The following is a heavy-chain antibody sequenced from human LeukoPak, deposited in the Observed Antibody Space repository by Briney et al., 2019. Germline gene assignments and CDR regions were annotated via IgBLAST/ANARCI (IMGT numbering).Heavy chain of an antibody. D-gene: IGHD3-22*01. V-gene: IGHV4-34*01. CDR3: VRDDRVAGPPYYYGMDV. CDR1: GGSFSGYY. J-gene: IGHJ6*04. Sequence: SETLSLTCAVYGGSFSGYYWSWIRQPPGKGLEWIGEINHSGSTNYNPSLKSRVTISVDTSKNQFSLKLSSVTAADTAVYYCVRDDRVAGPPYYYGMDVWGKGTTVTVSS. CDR2: INHSGST.